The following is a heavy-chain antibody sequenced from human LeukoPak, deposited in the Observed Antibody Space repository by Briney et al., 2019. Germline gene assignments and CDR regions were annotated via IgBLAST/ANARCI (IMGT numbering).Heavy chain of an antibody. Sequence: ASXKVSCKASGGTFISYAISWVRQAPGQGLEWMGGIIPIFGTANYAQKFQGRVTITADESTSTDYMELSSLRSEDTAVYYCARDETYYDFWSGYPNFDYWGQGTLVTVSS. CDR2: IIPIFGTA. CDR3: ARDETYYDFWSGYPNFDY. CDR1: GGTFISYA. J-gene: IGHJ4*02. V-gene: IGHV1-69*13. D-gene: IGHD3-3*01.